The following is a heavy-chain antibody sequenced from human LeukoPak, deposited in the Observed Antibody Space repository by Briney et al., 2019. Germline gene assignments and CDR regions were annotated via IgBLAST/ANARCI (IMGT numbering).Heavy chain of an antibody. Sequence: ASVKVSCXASGYTFTGYYMHWVRQAPGQGLEWMGWINPNSGGTNYAQKFQGRVTMTRDTSISTAYMELSRLRSDDTAVYYCARAPIQGYCSSTSCQALDYWGQGTLVTVSS. J-gene: IGHJ4*02. CDR1: GYTFTGYY. CDR3: ARAPIQGYCSSTSCQALDY. D-gene: IGHD2-2*01. CDR2: INPNSGGT. V-gene: IGHV1-2*02.